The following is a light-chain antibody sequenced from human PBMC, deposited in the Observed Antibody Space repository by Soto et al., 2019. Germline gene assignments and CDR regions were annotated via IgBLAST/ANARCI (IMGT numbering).Light chain of an antibody. CDR3: SSYTSSSPYV. CDR2: DVS. J-gene: IGLJ1*01. Sequence: QSALTQPASVYGSPGQSITISRTGTSSDVGGYNYVSWYQQHPGKAPKLMIYDVSNRPSGVSNRFSGSKSGNTASLTISWLQAEDEADYYCSSYTSSSPYVFGTGTKVTVL. V-gene: IGLV2-14*01. CDR1: SSDVGGYNY.